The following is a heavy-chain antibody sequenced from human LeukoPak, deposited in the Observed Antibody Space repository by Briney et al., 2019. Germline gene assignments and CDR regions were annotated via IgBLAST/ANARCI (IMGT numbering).Heavy chain of an antibody. CDR2: IASDGSST. V-gene: IGHV3-74*01. D-gene: IGHD3-10*01. Sequence: PGGSLRLSCAASGFTFSSYWMNWVRQAPGKGLVWVSCIASDGSSTTYADSVKGRFSISRDNAKNTLYLQMNSLRAEDTAMYYCARGDYSGSGSYYHDVFDIWGQGTMVTVSS. CDR3: ARGDYSGSGSYYHDVFDI. CDR1: GFTFSSYW. J-gene: IGHJ3*02.